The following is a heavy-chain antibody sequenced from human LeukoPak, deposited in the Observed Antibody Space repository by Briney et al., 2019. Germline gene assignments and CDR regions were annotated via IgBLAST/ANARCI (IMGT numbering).Heavy chain of an antibody. CDR1: GGSFSGYY. CDR2: INHSGST. V-gene: IGHV4-34*01. CDR3: ARRGYIYGWKAFDI. Sequence: SSETLSLTCAVYGGSFSGYYWSWIRQPPGKGLEWLEEINHSGSTKYNPSLKSRVTISVDTSKNQFSLKLSSVTAADTAVYYCARRGYIYGWKAFDIWGQGTMVTVSS. J-gene: IGHJ3*02. D-gene: IGHD5-18*01.